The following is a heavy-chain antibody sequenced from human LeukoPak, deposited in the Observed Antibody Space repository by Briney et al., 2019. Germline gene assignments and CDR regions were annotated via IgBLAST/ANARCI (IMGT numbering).Heavy chain of an antibody. CDR2: ISASGAAT. J-gene: IGHJ4*02. Sequence: GGSLRLSCAASGFSFSSSVMAWVRQAPGQGPEWVTAISASGAATYYADSVKGRFFISRDNSKNTVSLQLYSLRADDTAVYYCASNKSGSYCFDYWGQGTLVTVSS. CDR1: GFSFSSSV. V-gene: IGHV3-23*01. D-gene: IGHD1-26*01. CDR3: ASNKSGSYCFDY.